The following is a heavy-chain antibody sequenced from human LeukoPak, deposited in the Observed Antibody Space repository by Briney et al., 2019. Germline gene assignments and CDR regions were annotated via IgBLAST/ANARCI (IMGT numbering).Heavy chain of an antibody. CDR1: GFALKSYS. V-gene: IGHV3-21*01. J-gene: IGHJ4*02. Sequence: GGSLRLSCAGSGFALKSYSLSWVRQAPGKGLEWASSISSTSAYIYYADSVKGRFTISRDNVDNVVYLQMNSLGAEDTAVYYCARVPYLRVGAYAFFDYWGQGTLVTVSS. D-gene: IGHD1-26*01. CDR3: ARVPYLRVGAYAFFDY. CDR2: ISSTSAYI.